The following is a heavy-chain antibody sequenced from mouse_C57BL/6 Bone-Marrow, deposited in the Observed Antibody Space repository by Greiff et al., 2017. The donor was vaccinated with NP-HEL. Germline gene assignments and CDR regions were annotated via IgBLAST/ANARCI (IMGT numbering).Heavy chain of an antibody. CDR3: AGTWIYDGYYGYFDV. CDR2: IWSGGST. V-gene: IGHV2-2*01. Sequence: VKLMESGPGLVQPSQSLSITCTVSGFSLTSYGVHWVRQSPGKGLEWLGVIWSGGSTDYNAAFISRLSISKDNSKSQVFFKMNSLQADDTAIYYCAGTWIYDGYYGYFDVWGTGTTVTVSS. J-gene: IGHJ1*03. D-gene: IGHD2-3*01. CDR1: GFSLTSYG.